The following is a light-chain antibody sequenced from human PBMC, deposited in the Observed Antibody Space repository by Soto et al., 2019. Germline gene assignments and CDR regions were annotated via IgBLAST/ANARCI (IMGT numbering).Light chain of an antibody. CDR1: QSVGSN. Sequence: EIVMTQSPATLSVSPGERVTLSCRARQSVGSNLAWYQQKPGQPPRLLIYGASTRATGIPDRFSGSGSGTELTLTISSLQSEDFAVYYCQQYNNWPPWTFGQGTKVDIK. CDR2: GAS. J-gene: IGKJ1*01. V-gene: IGKV3-15*01. CDR3: QQYNNWPPWT.